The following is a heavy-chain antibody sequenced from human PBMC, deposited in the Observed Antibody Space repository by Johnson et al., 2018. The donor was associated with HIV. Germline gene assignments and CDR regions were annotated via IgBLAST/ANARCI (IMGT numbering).Heavy chain of an antibody. V-gene: IGHV3-30*18. CDR1: GFTFSSYG. D-gene: IGHD1-1*01. CDR3: AKDRTGFDAFDI. J-gene: IGHJ3*02. CDR2: ISYDGSNK. Sequence: QVQLVESGGGVVQPGRSLRLSCAASGFTFSSYGMHWVRQAPGKGLEWVAVISYDGSNKYYADSVKGRFTISRDNSKNTLFLQMNSLRDEDTAVYFCAKDRTGFDAFDIWGQGTMVTVSS.